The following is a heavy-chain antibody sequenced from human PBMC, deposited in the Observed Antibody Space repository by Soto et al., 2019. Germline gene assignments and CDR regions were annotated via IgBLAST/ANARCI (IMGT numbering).Heavy chain of an antibody. CDR1: EHTFSAYA. CDR3: AKASCSSPTCYTDS. CDR2: ISGSGGST. J-gene: IGHJ4*02. Sequence: GESLKISCAASEHTFSAYAMNWVRQAPGKGLEWVSGISGSGGSTYYADSVKGRFTISRDASKILYLQMNSLRAEDTALYYCAKASCSSPTCYTDSWGPGPLVTLSS. V-gene: IGHV3-23*01. D-gene: IGHD2-2*01.